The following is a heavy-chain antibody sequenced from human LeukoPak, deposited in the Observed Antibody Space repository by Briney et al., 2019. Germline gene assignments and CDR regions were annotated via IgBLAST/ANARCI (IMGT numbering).Heavy chain of an antibody. CDR3: ARFSSSWYGPSDY. Sequence: SETLSLTCTVSGGSISSGSYYWSWIRQPAGKGLEGIGRIYTSGSTNYNPSLKSRVTISVDTSKNQFSLKLSSVTAADTAVYYCARFSSSWYGPSDYWGQGTLVTVSS. CDR2: IYTSGST. J-gene: IGHJ4*02. CDR1: GGSISSGSYY. D-gene: IGHD6-13*01. V-gene: IGHV4-61*02.